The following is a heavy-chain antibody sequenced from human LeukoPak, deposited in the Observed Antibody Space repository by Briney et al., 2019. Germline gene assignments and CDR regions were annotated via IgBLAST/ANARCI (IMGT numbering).Heavy chain of an antibody. J-gene: IGHJ4*02. CDR1: GFTFSKFW. CDR2: IKEDGSTK. V-gene: IGHV3-7*01. CDR3: ATSDDSAATY. D-gene: IGHD6-25*01. Sequence: GGSLRLPCAASGFTFSKFWMSWVRQAPGKGLEWVANIKEDGSTKHYVDSVKGRFTISRDNAKNSLSLQMNYLRVEDTAVYYCATSDDSAATYWGQGTLVTVSS.